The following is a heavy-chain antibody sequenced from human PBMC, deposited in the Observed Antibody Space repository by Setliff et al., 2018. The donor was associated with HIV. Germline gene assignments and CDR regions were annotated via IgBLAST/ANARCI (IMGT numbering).Heavy chain of an antibody. D-gene: IGHD6-13*01. Sequence: TSETLSLTCAVSNYTINSGYYWGWIRQPPGKGLQWIGAMYDSETTYYNPSLKSRVTMSVDTSKNQFSLKVSSVTAADTAVYYCARVARGGHSSRWYYFDYWGQGTLVTVSS. J-gene: IGHJ4*02. CDR1: NYTINSGYY. V-gene: IGHV4-38-2*01. CDR3: ARVARGGHSSRWYYFDY. CDR2: MYDSETT.